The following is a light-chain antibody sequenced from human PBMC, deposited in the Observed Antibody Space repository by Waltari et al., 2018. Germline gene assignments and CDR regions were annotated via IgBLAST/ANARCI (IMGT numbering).Light chain of an antibody. J-gene: IGLJ3*02. V-gene: IGLV1-40*01. CDR1: NSNIGARHD. Sequence: QSVLTQPPSVSGAPGQRVTISCTGSNSNIGARHDVHWYQQVPGEAPRLLIYRDNKRPSGVPDRFSGSKSGTSASLAITGLQPEDEADYYCQSYDSSLSGVLFGGGTKLTVL. CDR2: RDN. CDR3: QSYDSSLSGVL.